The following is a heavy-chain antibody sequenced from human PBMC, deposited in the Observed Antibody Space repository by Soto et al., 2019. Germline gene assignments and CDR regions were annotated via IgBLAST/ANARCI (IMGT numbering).Heavy chain of an antibody. Sequence: QVQLQESGPGLVKPSETLSLTCTVSGGSISSYYWTWIRQPPGKGLEWIGYIYSSGSTNYNPSLQRRVTISIDTSKNQFSLHLRSVTAADTAVYYCASRVTGDGHFDLWGRGTLVAVSS. CDR3: ASRVTGDGHFDL. D-gene: IGHD7-27*01. V-gene: IGHV4-59*08. CDR1: GGSISSYY. CDR2: IYSSGST. J-gene: IGHJ2*01.